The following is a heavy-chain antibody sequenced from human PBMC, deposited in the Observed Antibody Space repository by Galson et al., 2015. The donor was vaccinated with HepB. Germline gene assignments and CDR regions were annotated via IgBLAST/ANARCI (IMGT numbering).Heavy chain of an antibody. Sequence: SLRLSCAASGFTFSSYGMHWVRQAPGKGLEWVAVISYDGSNKYYADSVKGRFTISRDNSKNTLYLQMNSLRAEDTAVYYCAKAGRFLEWLLFDYFDYWGQGTLVTVSS. CDR3: AKAGRFLEWLLFDYFDY. CDR2: ISYDGSNK. J-gene: IGHJ4*02. CDR1: GFTFSSYG. D-gene: IGHD3-3*01. V-gene: IGHV3-30*18.